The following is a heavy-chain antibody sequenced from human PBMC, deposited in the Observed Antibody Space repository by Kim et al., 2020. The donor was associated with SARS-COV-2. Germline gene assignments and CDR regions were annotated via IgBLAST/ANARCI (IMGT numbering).Heavy chain of an antibody. D-gene: IGHD1-20*01. CDR3: ARSGPSITGFDY. CDR1: GYTFTSIG. J-gene: IGHJ4*02. V-gene: IGHV1-18*01. CDR2: ISAYNGKT. Sequence: ASVKVSCKPSGYTFTSIGISWVRQAPGQGLEWMGWISAYNGKTNYAHKLQDRVTITTDTSTSTAYMELTSLRSDDTAIYYCARSGPSITGFDYWGQGTLV.